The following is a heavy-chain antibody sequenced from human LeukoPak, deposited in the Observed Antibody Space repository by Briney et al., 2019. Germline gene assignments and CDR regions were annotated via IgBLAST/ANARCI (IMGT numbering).Heavy chain of an antibody. D-gene: IGHD6-19*01. CDR3: AREGWQWLVHAFDI. V-gene: IGHV4-59*12. J-gene: IGHJ3*02. CDR2: IYYSGST. CDR1: GGSFSSYY. Sequence: SETLSLTCTVSGGSFSSYYWSWIRQPPGKGLEWIGYIYYSGSTNYNPSLKSRVTISVDTSKNQCSLELSSVTAADTAVYYCAREGWQWLVHAFDIWGQGTMVTVSS.